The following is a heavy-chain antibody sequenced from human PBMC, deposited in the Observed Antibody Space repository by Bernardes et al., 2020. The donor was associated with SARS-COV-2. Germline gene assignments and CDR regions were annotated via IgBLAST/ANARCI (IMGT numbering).Heavy chain of an antibody. CDR3: ARAGITIFGVRIQGGFDY. CDR1: GGSISSYY. D-gene: IGHD3-3*01. Sequence: SETLSLTCTVSGGSISSYYWSWIRQPAGKGLEWIGHIYTSGSTNYNPSLKSRVTMSVDTSKNQFSLKLSSVTAADTAVYYCARAGITIFGVRIQGGFDYWGQGTLVTVSS. J-gene: IGHJ4*02. V-gene: IGHV4-4*07. CDR2: IYTSGST.